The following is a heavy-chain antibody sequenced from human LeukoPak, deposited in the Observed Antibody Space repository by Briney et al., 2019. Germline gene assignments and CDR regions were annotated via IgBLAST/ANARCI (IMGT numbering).Heavy chain of an antibody. CDR2: IISGGST. CDR3: AKRPLTVDTTMAIFDY. J-gene: IGHJ4*02. V-gene: IGHV3-23*01. CDR1: GFIFSSYA. Sequence: GGSLRLSCAASGFIFSSYAVSWVRQAPGKGLEWVSTIISGGSTYYADSVKGRFTISRDNSKNTLYLQMNSLRAEDTAVYYCAKRPLTVDTTMAIFDYWGQGTLVTVSS. D-gene: IGHD5-18*01.